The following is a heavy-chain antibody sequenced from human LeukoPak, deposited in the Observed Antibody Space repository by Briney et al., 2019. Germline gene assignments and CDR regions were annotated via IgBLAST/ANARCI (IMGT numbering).Heavy chain of an antibody. J-gene: IGHJ5*02. CDR2: INGSGGST. CDR3: ARYRSFYRRWCDP. V-gene: IGHV3-23*01. CDR1: GFTFSRYA. D-gene: IGHD5-18*01. Sequence: GGSVRLSCAPSGFTFSRYAMSWVRQAPGKRREWVSAINGSGGSTYYADSVKGRFHNPRDNAKNTMYLQMKRPRSEGTAVYFLARYRSFYRRWCDPWPQRTVVTVSS.